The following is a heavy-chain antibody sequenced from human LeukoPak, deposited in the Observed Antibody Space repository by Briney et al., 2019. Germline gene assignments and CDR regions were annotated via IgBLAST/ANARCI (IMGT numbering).Heavy chain of an antibody. Sequence: GGSLRLSCAASGFTFSSYSMNWVRQAPGKGLEWVSSISSSGSYIYYADSVKGRFTISRDNAKNSLYLQMNSLRAEDTAVYYCARDETLSSTSPFDYWGQGTLVTVSS. J-gene: IGHJ4*02. D-gene: IGHD2-2*01. CDR1: GFTFSSYS. CDR3: ARDETLSSTSPFDY. CDR2: ISSSGSYI. V-gene: IGHV3-21*01.